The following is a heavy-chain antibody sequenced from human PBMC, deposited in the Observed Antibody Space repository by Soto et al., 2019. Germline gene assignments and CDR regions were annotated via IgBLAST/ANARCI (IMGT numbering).Heavy chain of an antibody. CDR3: AKEGWQRFHYYNAMDV. CDR1: GFTFSTSA. D-gene: IGHD5-12*01. CDR2: ISFDGNNK. V-gene: IGHV3-30-3*01. J-gene: IGHJ6*02. Sequence: QVQLVESGGGVVQPGRSLRLSCAASGFTFSTSAMYWVRQAPGKGLEWVAVISFDGNNKYYADSVKGRFTISRDDSKNTLYLQMNSLRAEDTSVYYCAKEGWQRFHYYNAMDVWGQGTTVTVSS.